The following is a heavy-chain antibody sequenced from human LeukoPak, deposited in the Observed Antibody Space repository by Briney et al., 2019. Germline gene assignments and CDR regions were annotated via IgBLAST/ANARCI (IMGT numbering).Heavy chain of an antibody. CDR3: AGVAAAGNGAFDI. D-gene: IGHD6-13*01. J-gene: IGHJ3*02. CDR2: NSSSGRTI. CDR1: GFTFSDYY. Sequence: GGPLRLSCAASGFTFSDYYMSWLRQPPGKGLVWGSYNSSSGRTIYYAYSVKGRFTISRDNAKNSLYLQMNSVRAEDTAVYYCAGVAAAGNGAFDIWGQGTMVTVSS. V-gene: IGHV3-11*01.